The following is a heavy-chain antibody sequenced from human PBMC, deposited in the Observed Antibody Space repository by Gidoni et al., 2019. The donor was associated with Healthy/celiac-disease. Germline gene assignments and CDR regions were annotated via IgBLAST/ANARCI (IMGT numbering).Heavy chain of an antibody. V-gene: IGHV3-11*01. Sequence: QVQLVESGGGLVKPGGSLRLACAASGFTCSDYYMSWIGQAPGKGLEWVSSISSSGSTISYADSVQGRFTISSDNAKHSLYLHMNSLRAEDTAVYYCARDAWGGIGSSSFDYWGQGTLVTVSS. J-gene: IGHJ4*02. CDR1: GFTCSDYY. D-gene: IGHD2-15*01. CDR3: ARDAWGGIGSSSFDY. CDR2: ISSSGSTI.